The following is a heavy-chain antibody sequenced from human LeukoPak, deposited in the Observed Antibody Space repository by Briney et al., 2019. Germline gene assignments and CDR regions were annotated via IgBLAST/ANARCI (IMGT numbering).Heavy chain of an antibody. CDR1: GFTFSTYW. CDR3: GRQYYYDSSGYYYPFDY. D-gene: IGHD3-22*01. J-gene: IGHJ4*02. CDR2: IKSDGSST. V-gene: IGHV3-74*01. Sequence: SGGSLRLSCAASGFTFSTYWMHWVRQAPGKGLVWVSRIKSDGSSTSYADSVKGRFTISRDNAKNTLYLQMNSPRAEDTAVYYCGRQYYYDSSGYYYPFDYWGQGTLVTVSS.